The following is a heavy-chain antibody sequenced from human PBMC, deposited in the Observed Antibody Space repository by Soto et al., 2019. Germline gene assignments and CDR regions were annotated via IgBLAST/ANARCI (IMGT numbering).Heavy chain of an antibody. CDR1: GFSSSDYW. Sequence: QPGGSLRLSCAASGFSSSDYWMSWVRQAPGRGLEWVAHIIQGGRAIYYVDSVRGRFTISRDSAGNSVFLEMHRLRVEDTAVYYCARGGELSLLPLDYWGLGTLVTVSS. J-gene: IGHJ4*02. V-gene: IGHV3-7*03. CDR2: IIQGGRAI. D-gene: IGHD2-15*01. CDR3: ARGGELSLLPLDY.